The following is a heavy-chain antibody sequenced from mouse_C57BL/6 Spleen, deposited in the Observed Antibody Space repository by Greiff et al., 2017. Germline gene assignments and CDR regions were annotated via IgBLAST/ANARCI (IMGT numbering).Heavy chain of an antibody. CDR2: IDPSDSYT. Sequence: QVQLQQPGAELVRPGTSVKLSCKASGYTFTSYWMHWVKQRPGQGLEWIGVIDPSDSYTNYNQKFKGKATLTVDTSSSTAYMQLSSLTSEDSAVYYCARSPLNWDYFDYWGQGTTLTVSS. D-gene: IGHD4-1*02. J-gene: IGHJ2*01. V-gene: IGHV1-59*01. CDR3: ARSPLNWDYFDY. CDR1: GYTFTSYW.